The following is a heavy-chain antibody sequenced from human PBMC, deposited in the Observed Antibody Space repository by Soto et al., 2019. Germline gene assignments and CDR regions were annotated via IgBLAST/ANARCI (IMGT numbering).Heavy chain of an antibody. J-gene: IGHJ3*02. CDR2: ILVDGRT. V-gene: IGHV3-23*01. CDR1: GFICSSYD. Sequence: PGGSLRLSCAASGFICSSYDMSWVRQAPGKGLEWVSTILVDGRTFYVDSVKGRLTISGDNSKNTVYLQMNSLTAGDTAQYYCAKATATGGGAFDICGQGTMVTVSS. CDR3: AKATATGGGAFDI. D-gene: IGHD1-1*01.